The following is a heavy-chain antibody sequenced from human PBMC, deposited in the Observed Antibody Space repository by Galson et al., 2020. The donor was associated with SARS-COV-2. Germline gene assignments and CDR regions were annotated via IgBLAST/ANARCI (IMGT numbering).Heavy chain of an antibody. D-gene: IGHD2-2*01. J-gene: IGHJ6*02. Sequence: GGSLRLSGAASGFTVSSNYMSWVRQAPGKGLEWVSVIYSGGSTYYADSAKGRFTISRDNSKNTLYLQMNSLRAEDTAVYYCAGTSLPAAPASYYYYGMDVWGQGTTVTVSS. CDR3: AGTSLPAAPASYYYYGMDV. CDR1: GFTVSSNY. V-gene: IGHV3-53*01. CDR2: IYSGGST.